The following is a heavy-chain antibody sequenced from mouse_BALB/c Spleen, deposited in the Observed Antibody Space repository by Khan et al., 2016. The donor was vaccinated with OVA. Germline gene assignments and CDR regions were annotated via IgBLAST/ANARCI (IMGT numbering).Heavy chain of an antibody. D-gene: IGHD3-1*01. J-gene: IGHJ3*01. CDR3: ARCGTGGFAD. Sequence: EVELVEPGGGLVQPGGSRKLSCAASGFTFSDYGMAWIRQGPGKGPEWITFISSLAYNFYYADTVTGRFTISRENAKNNLYLEMNSQRAVDTAMYYCARCGTGGFADWGQGTLVTVSA. CDR2: ISSLAYNF. CDR1: GFTFSDYG. V-gene: IGHV5-15*02.